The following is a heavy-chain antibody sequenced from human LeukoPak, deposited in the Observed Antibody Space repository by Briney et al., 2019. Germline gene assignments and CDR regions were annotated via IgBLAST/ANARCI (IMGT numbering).Heavy chain of an antibody. J-gene: IGHJ4*02. CDR3: ARVRDYYDSSGYYSDIGYFDY. CDR1: GGSISSSSYY. Sequence: SETLSLTCTVSGGSISSSSYYWGWIRQPPGKGLEWIGSIYYSGSTNYNPSLKSRVTISVDTSKNQFSLKLSSVTAADTAVYYCARVRDYYDSSGYYSDIGYFDYWGQGTLVTVSS. CDR2: IYYSGST. D-gene: IGHD3-22*01. V-gene: IGHV4-39*07.